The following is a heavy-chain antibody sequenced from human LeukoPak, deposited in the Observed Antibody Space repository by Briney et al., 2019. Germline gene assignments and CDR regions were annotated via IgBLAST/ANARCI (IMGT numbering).Heavy chain of an antibody. Sequence: ASVKVSCKASGYTFTGYYIHWVRQAPGQGLEWMGWINPHSGGTNYAQKFQGGVTMTKDTSITTAYMELSSLRSDDTAVYYCARDWYDGNSPNNWFDPWGQGTLVTVSS. J-gene: IGHJ5*02. D-gene: IGHD1-1*01. CDR1: GYTFTGYY. V-gene: IGHV1-2*02. CDR2: INPHSGGT. CDR3: ARDWYDGNSPNNWFDP.